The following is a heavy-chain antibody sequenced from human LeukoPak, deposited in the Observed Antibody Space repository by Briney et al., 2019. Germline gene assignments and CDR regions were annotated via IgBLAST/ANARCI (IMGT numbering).Heavy chain of an antibody. CDR1: GFTFSSYS. D-gene: IGHD6-13*01. CDR2: ISSSSSTI. Sequence: GGSLRLSCAASGFTFSSYSMNWVRQAPGKGLEWVSYISSSSSTIYYADSVKGRFTISRDNAKNSLYLQMNSLRAEDTAVYYCARGPGVGMAAADSYYYGMDVWGQGTTVTVSS. CDR3: ARGPGVGMAAADSYYYGMDV. J-gene: IGHJ6*02. V-gene: IGHV3-48*01.